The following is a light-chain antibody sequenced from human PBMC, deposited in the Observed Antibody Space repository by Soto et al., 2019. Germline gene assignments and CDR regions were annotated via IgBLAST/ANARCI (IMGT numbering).Light chain of an antibody. CDR2: GAS. CDR3: QQRSNWPPIT. J-gene: IGKJ5*01. V-gene: IGKV3-11*01. CDR1: LGISNN. Sequence: EIVMTQSPATLSVSPGERVTLSCRASLGISNNLAWYQQKPGQAPRLLIYGASTRATGIPARFSGSGSGTDFTLTISSLEPEDFAVYYCQQRSNWPPITFGQGTRLEIK.